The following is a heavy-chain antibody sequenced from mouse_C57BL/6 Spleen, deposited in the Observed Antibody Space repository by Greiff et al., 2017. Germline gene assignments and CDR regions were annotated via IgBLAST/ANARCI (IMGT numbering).Heavy chain of an antibody. J-gene: IGHJ2*01. V-gene: IGHV1-82*01. CDR2: IYPGDGDT. D-gene: IGHD2-4*01. CDR3: AVYDYLLGD. Sequence: VQLQQSGPELVKPGASVKISCKASGYAFSSSWMNWVKQRPGKGLEWIGRIYPGDGDTNYNGKFKGKATLTADKSSSTAYMQLSSLTSEDSAVYFGAVYDYLLGDWGQGTTLTVSS. CDR1: GYAFSSSW.